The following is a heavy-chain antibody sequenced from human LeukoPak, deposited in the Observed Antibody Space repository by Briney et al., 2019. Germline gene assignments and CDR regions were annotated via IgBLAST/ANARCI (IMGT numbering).Heavy chain of an antibody. D-gene: IGHD5-12*01. V-gene: IGHV1-18*01. CDR3: ARDPGYPGYYYGMDV. Sequence: ASVKVSCKASGYTFTSYGISWVRQAPGQGLEWMGWISAYNGNTNYAQRLQGRVTMTTDTSTSTAYMELRSLRSDDTAVYYCARDPGYPGYYYGMDVWGRGTTVTVSS. CDR1: GYTFTSYG. J-gene: IGHJ6*02. CDR2: ISAYNGNT.